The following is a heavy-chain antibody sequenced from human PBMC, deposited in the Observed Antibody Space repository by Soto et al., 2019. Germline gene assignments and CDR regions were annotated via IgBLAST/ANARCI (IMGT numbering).Heavy chain of an antibody. CDR2: ISSSSSYI. CDR1: GFTFSSYS. Sequence: GGSLRLSCAASGFTFSSYSMNWVRQAPGKGLEWVSSISSSSSYIYYADSVKGRFTISRDNAKNSLYLQMNSLRAEDTAVYYCARDRGYCSSTSCYSGMDVWGQGTTVTVSS. J-gene: IGHJ6*02. CDR3: ARDRGYCSSTSCYSGMDV. V-gene: IGHV3-21*01. D-gene: IGHD2-2*01.